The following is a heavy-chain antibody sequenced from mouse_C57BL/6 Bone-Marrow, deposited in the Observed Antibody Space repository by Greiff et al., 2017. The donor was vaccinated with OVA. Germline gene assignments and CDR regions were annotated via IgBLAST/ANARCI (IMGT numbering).Heavy chain of an antibody. D-gene: IGHD1-1*01. Sequence: EVQRVESGPGMVKPSQSLSLTCTVTGYSITSGYDWHWIRHFPGNKLEWMGYISYSGSTNYNPSLKSRISITHDTSKNHFFLKLNSVTTEDTATYYCARVYDWYFDVWGTGTTVTVSS. V-gene: IGHV3-1*01. CDR2: ISYSGST. CDR3: ARVYDWYFDV. J-gene: IGHJ1*03. CDR1: GYSITSGYD.